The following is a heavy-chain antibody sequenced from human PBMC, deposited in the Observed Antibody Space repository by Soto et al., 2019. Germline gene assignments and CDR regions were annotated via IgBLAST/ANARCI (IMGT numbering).Heavy chain of an antibody. V-gene: IGHV3-48*03. CDR1: GFTFSSYE. CDR2: ISGSGDSI. D-gene: IGHD4-17*01. Sequence: EVQLVESGGGLVQPGGSLRLSCAASGFTFSSYEMSWVRQAPGKGREWVSYISGSGDSIYHADPVKGRFTISRDNAKKSLYLRMNSLRAEDTAVYYCARALTVTTEDYWGQGTLVTVSS. CDR3: ARALTVTTEDY. J-gene: IGHJ4*02.